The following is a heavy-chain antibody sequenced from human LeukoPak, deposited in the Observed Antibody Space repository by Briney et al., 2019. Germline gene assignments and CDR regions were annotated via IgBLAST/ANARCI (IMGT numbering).Heavy chain of an antibody. D-gene: IGHD3-3*01. J-gene: IGHJ4*02. CDR1: GGSFSGYY. CDR3: ARAPYYDFWSGYSSFDY. V-gene: IGHV4-34*01. CDR2: INHSGST. Sequence: SETLSLTCAVYGGSFSGYYWSWIRQPPGKGLEWIGEINHSGSTNYNPSLKSQVTISVDTSKNQFSLKLSSVTAADTAVYYCARAPYYDFWSGYSSFDYWGQGTLVTVSS.